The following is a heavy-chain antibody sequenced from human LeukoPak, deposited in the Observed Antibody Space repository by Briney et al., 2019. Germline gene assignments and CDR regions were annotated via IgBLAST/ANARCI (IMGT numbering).Heavy chain of an antibody. V-gene: IGHV3-30*18. CDR1: GLTFSSYG. D-gene: IGHD3-22*01. J-gene: IGHJ4*02. CDR2: ISYDGSNK. Sequence: GGSLRLSCAASGLTFSSYGMHWVRQAPGKGLEGVAVISYDGSNKYYADSVKGRFTISRDNSKNTLYLQMNSLRAEDTAVYYCAKPGSSGYYSHFVYWGQGTLVTVSS. CDR3: AKPGSSGYYSHFVY.